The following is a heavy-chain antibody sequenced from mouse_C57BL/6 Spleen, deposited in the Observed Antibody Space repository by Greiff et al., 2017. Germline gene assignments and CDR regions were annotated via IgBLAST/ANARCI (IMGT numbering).Heavy chain of an antibody. V-gene: IGHV5-4*01. CDR1: GFTFSSYA. D-gene: IGHD4-1*01. CDR3: ARELYLTGTYYYAMDY. Sequence: EVHLVESGGGLVKPGGSLKLSCAASGFTFSSYAMSWVRQTPDKRLEWVATISDGGSYTYYPDNVKGRFTISRDNAKNNLYLQMSHLKSADTAMYYCARELYLTGTYYYAMDYWGQGTSVTVSS. CDR2: ISDGGSYT. J-gene: IGHJ4*01.